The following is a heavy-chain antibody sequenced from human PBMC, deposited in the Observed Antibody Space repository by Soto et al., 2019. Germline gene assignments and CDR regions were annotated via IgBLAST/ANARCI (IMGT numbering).Heavy chain of an antibody. CDR2: INKSGGST. V-gene: IGHV3-23*01. Sequence: GGSLRLSCAASGFTFSSFAMSWVRQAPGKGLEWVSTINKSGGSTDYADSVKGRFTISRDNSKNMLFLQINGLRAEDTAAYYCAKAPPTAGTRFDYWGRGTMVTVSS. CDR1: GFTFSSFA. D-gene: IGHD1-1*01. J-gene: IGHJ4*01. CDR3: AKAPPTAGTRFDY.